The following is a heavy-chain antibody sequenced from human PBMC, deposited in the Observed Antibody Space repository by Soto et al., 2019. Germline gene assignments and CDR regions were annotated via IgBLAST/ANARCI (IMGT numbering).Heavy chain of an antibody. CDR2: INSDGSST. Sequence: LRLSCAASGFTFSSYWMHWVRQAPGKGLVWVSRINSDGSSTSYADSVKGRFTISRDNAKNTLYLQMNSLRAEDTAVYYCARERAVAANYYYYGMDVWGQGTTVTVSS. J-gene: IGHJ6*02. V-gene: IGHV3-74*01. CDR3: ARERAVAANYYYYGMDV. D-gene: IGHD6-19*01. CDR1: GFTFSSYW.